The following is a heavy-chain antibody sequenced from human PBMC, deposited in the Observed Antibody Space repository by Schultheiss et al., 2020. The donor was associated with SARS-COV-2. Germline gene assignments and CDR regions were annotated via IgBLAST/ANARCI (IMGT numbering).Heavy chain of an antibody. CDR2: INHSGST. V-gene: IGHV4-34*01. CDR1: GFTVSSNY. J-gene: IGHJ4*02. Sequence: GSLRLSCAASGFTVSSNYMSWVRQAPGKGLEWIGEINHSGSTNYNPSLKSRVTISVDTSKNQFSLKLSSVTAADTAVYYCARAGGGLMPPFDYWGQGTLVTVSS. CDR3: ARAGGGLMPPFDY. D-gene: IGHD2-15*01.